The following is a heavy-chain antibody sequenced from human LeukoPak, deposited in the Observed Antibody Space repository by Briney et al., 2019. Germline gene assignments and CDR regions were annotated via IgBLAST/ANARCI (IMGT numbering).Heavy chain of an antibody. D-gene: IGHD5-24*01. Sequence: PGGSLRLSCAASGFTFSSYEMNWVRQAPGKGLEWVSSISSSSSYIYYADSVKGRFTISRDNAKNSLYLQMNSLRAEDTAVYYCARDVWLQSTHPDAFDIWGQGTMVTVSS. V-gene: IGHV3-21*01. CDR2: ISSSSSYI. J-gene: IGHJ3*02. CDR3: ARDVWLQSTHPDAFDI. CDR1: GFTFSSYE.